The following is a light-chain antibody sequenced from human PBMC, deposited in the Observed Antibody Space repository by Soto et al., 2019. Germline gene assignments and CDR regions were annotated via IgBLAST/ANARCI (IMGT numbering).Light chain of an antibody. J-gene: IGKJ1*01. CDR2: GAS. CDR3: QQSYSTLTRT. Sequence: DIQMTQSPSSLSASVGDRVTISCRASQSISSYLNWYQQRPGKAPGLLIYGASSLQSGVPSRFSGSGSGTDFTLTISSLQPEDFATYYCQQSYSTLTRTFGQGTKVHIK. CDR1: QSISSY. V-gene: IGKV1-39*01.